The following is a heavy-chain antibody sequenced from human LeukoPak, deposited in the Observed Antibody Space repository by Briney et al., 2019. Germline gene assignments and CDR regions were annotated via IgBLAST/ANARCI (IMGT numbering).Heavy chain of an antibody. CDR2: ISSGATDI. J-gene: IGHJ6*02. V-gene: IGHV3-48*01. CDR1: GFTFSTYS. CDR3: ARHGYGGNSVSYYYYAMDV. Sequence: PGGSLRLSCAASGFTFSTYSMNWVRQAPGKGLEWLLYISSGATDIYYADSLRGRFTISRDNANNSLYLQMNSLRAEDTAVYYCARHGYGGNSVSYYYYAMDVWGQGTTVTVSS. D-gene: IGHD4-23*01.